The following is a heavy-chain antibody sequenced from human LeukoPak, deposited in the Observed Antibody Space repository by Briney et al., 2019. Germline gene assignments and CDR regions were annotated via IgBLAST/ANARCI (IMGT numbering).Heavy chain of an antibody. CDR2: LYSDGNP. CDR3: ARGVEPLAANTLAY. V-gene: IGHV3-53*01. J-gene: IGHJ4*02. CDR1: GFTVITND. Sequence: PGGSLRLSCAASGFTVITNDMTWVRQAPGKGLEWVAVLYSDGNPKYADAVQRRFHISRDNSKNTLYLEINSLSPDDPAVYYCARGVEPLAANTLAYWGQGTLVTVSS. D-gene: IGHD1-14*01.